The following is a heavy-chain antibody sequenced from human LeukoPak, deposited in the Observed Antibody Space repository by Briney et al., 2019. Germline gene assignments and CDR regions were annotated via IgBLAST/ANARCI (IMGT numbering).Heavy chain of an antibody. CDR2: INTDGSTI. Sequence: GGSLRLSCVASGFTFSSHWMHWVRQAPGKGLVWVSRINTDGSTINYADSVKGRFTISRDNAKNTLYLQMNSLRAEDTAVDYCARGVLGRGSPLDYWGQGTPVTVSS. D-gene: IGHD3-10*01. CDR1: GFTFSSHW. J-gene: IGHJ4*02. V-gene: IGHV3-74*01. CDR3: ARGVLGRGSPLDY.